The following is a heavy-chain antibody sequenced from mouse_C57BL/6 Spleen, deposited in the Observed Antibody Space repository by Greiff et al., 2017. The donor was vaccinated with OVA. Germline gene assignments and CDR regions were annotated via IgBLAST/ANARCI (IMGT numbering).Heavy chain of an antibody. CDR3: ARRYYSKGDWYFDV. CDR2: IYPRSGNT. J-gene: IGHJ1*03. V-gene: IGHV1-81*01. D-gene: IGHD2-5*01. CDR1: GYTFTSYG. Sequence: VQLQQSGAELARPGASVKLSCKASGYTFTSYGISWVKQRTGQGLEWIGEIYPRSGNTYYNEKFKGKATLTAAKSSSTAYMELRSLTAEDSAVDFCARRYYSKGDWYFDVWGTGTTVTVSS.